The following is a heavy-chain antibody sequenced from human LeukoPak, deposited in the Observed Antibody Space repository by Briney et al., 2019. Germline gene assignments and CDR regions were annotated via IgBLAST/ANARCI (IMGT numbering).Heavy chain of an antibody. D-gene: IGHD3-22*01. CDR3: AKLYYDSSGYPDDY. CDR2: ISYDGSNK. Sequence: PRGSLRLSCAASGFTFSSYGMHWVRQAPAKGLEWVAVISYDGSNKYYADSVKGRFTISRDNSKKTLYLQMNSLRAEDTAVYYCAKLYYDSSGYPDDYWGQGTLVTVSS. V-gene: IGHV3-30*18. CDR1: GFTFSSYG. J-gene: IGHJ4*02.